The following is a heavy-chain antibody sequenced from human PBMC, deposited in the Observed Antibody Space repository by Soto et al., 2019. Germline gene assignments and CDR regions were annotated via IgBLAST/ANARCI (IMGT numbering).Heavy chain of an antibody. CDR3: ARDRLDDYISAGYFDY. CDR2: IVVGSGNT. D-gene: IGHD3-16*01. Sequence: SVKVSCTASGFTYTSSAVQWVRQARGQRLEWIGWIVVGSGNTNYAQKFQERVTITRDMSTSTAYMELSSLRSEDTAVYYCARDRLDDYISAGYFDYWGQGTLVTVSS. CDR1: GFTYTSSA. V-gene: IGHV1-58*01. J-gene: IGHJ4*02.